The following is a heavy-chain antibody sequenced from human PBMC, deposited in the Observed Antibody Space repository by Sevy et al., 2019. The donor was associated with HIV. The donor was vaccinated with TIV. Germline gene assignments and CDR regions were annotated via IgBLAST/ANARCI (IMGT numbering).Heavy chain of an antibody. J-gene: IGHJ1*01. Sequence: ASVKVSCKASGYTFTGYYMHWVRQAPGQGLEWMGWINPNSGGTNYAQKFQGRVTMTRETSISTAYMELSRLRSDDTAVYYCARVYCSSTSCYTEYFQHWGQGTLVTVSS. CDR1: GYTFTGYY. CDR3: ARVYCSSTSCYTEYFQH. CDR2: INPNSGGT. D-gene: IGHD2-2*02. V-gene: IGHV1-2*02.